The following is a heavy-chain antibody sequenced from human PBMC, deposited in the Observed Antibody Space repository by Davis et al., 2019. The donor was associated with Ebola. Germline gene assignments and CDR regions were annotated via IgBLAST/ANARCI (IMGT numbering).Heavy chain of an antibody. V-gene: IGHV3-21*01. Sequence: GESLKISCAASGFTFSSYSMNWVRQAPGKGLEWVSSISSSSSYIYYADSVKGRFTISRDNAKNSLYLQMNSLRAEDTAVYYCASEYSSGWYYYFDYWGQGTLVTVSS. J-gene: IGHJ4*02. CDR1: GFTFSSYS. CDR2: ISSSSSYI. CDR3: ASEYSSGWYYYFDY. D-gene: IGHD6-19*01.